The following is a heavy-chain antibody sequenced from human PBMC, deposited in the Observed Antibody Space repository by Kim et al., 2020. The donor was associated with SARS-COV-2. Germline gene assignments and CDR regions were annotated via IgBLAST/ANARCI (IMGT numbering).Heavy chain of an antibody. CDR1: GFTFSNAW. D-gene: IGHD3-9*01. J-gene: IGHJ2*01. Sequence: GGSLRLSCAASGFTFSNAWMSWVRQAPGKGLEWVGRIKSKTDGGTTDYAAPVKGRFTISRDDSKNTLYLQMNSLKTEDTAVYYCTTDRLRYFDWATDYWYFNLWGRGTLVTVSS. V-gene: IGHV3-15*01. CDR2: IKSKTDGGTT. CDR3: TTDRLRYFDWATDYWYFNL.